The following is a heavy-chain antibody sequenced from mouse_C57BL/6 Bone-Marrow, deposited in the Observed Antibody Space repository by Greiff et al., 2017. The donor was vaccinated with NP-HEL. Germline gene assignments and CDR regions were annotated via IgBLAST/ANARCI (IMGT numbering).Heavy chain of an antibody. CDR3: ARRGASTVVADY. J-gene: IGHJ2*01. CDR2: IHPNSGST. CDR1: GYTFTSYW. Sequence: VKLKQPGAELVKPGASVKLSCKASGYTFTSYWMHWVKQRPGQGLEWIGMIHPNSGSTNYNEKFKSKATLTVDKSSSTAYMQLSSLTSEDSAVYYCARRGASTVVADYWGQGTTLTVSS. V-gene: IGHV1-64*01. D-gene: IGHD1-1*01.